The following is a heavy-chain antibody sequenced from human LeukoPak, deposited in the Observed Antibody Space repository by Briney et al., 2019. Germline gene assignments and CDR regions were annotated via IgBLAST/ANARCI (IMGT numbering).Heavy chain of an antibody. J-gene: IGHJ3*01. CDR3: ARGPHFYGDYIRSFPDAFHL. V-gene: IGHV4-34*01. CDR2: IRHGGVT. D-gene: IGHD4-17*01. Sequence: SETLSLTCGVSGESFSSYFWSWIRQSPGEGLEWLGQIRHGGVTTYNPSLMGRVTISVDTSNNQFSLILTSVTAADTAVYYCARGPHFYGDYIRSFPDAFHLWGRGTVVSISP. CDR1: GESFSSYF.